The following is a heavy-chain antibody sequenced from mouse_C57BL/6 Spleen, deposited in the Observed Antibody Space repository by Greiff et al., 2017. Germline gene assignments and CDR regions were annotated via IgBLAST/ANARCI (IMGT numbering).Heavy chain of an antibody. CDR2: IDPETGGT. D-gene: IGHD1-1*01. CDR1: GYTFTDYE. Sequence: QVQLQQSGAELVRPGASVTLSCKASGYTFTDYEMHWVKQTPVHGLEWIGAIDPETGGTAYNQKFKGKSTLTVDKSSSTAYMQLSSLTSEDSAVYYCARTPDYGSSQYYFDYWGQGTTLTVSS. CDR3: ARTPDYGSSQYYFDY. J-gene: IGHJ2*01. V-gene: IGHV1-15*01.